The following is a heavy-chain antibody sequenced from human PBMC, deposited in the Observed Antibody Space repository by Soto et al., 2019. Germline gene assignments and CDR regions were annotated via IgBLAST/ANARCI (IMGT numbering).Heavy chain of an antibody. J-gene: IGHJ3*02. CDR1: GGSISSSSYY. Sequence: QLQLQESGPGLVKPSETLSLTCTVSGGSISSSSYYWGWIRQPPGKGLEWIGSIYYSGSTYYNPSLNSRVTISVDTSNNQFSLKLSSVTAADTAVYYCATQQYCSSTSCYLRDAFDIWGQGTMVTVSS. CDR3: ATQQYCSSTSCYLRDAFDI. D-gene: IGHD2-2*01. V-gene: IGHV4-39*01. CDR2: IYYSGST.